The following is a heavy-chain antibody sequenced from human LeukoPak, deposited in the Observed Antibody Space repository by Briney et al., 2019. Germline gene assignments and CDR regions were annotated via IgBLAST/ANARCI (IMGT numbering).Heavy chain of an antibody. CDR1: GYTFTSYY. V-gene: IGHV1-46*01. D-gene: IGHD3-3*01. CDR3: ARAEWHGMDV. CDR2: INPGGGST. J-gene: IGHJ6*02. Sequence: AAPVKVSCKASGYTFTSYYMHWVRQAPGQGLEWVGLINPGGGSTSYAQKFQGRVTMTRDTSTRTVYMELSSLRSEDTAVFYCARAEWHGMDVWGQGTTVTVSS.